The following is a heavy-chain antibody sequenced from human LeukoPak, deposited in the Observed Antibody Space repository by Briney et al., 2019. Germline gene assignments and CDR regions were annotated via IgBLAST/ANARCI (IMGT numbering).Heavy chain of an antibody. J-gene: IGHJ4*02. CDR3: ARWYSSGWYSDY. V-gene: IGHV3-21*06. D-gene: IGHD6-19*01. CDR1: GFTVSSNY. CDR2: VSGTSEYI. Sequence: GGSLRLSCAASGFTVSSNYMTWVRQAPGKGLEWVSSVSGTSEYIYYADSVRGRFTISRDNAKNTVYLQMNSLRAEDTAVYYCARWYSSGWYSDYWGQGTLVTVSS.